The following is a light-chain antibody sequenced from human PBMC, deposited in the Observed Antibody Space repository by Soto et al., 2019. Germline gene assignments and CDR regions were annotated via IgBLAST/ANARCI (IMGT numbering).Light chain of an antibody. Sequence: DIVLTQSPGTLSLSPGERATLSCRASETVSSSYLAWYQQKPGQAPRLLIYGASSRATGIPDRFSGSGSGTDFTLTISRLEPEDFAVYYCQQYGGSPRTFGQGTKVEVK. CDR1: ETVSSSY. CDR2: GAS. CDR3: QQYGGSPRT. J-gene: IGKJ1*01. V-gene: IGKV3-20*01.